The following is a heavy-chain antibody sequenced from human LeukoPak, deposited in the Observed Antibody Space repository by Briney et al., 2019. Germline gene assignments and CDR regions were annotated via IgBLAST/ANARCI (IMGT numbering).Heavy chain of an antibody. Sequence: HPGGSLRLSCAASGFTFGSYSMHWVRQAPGIGLEYVSALTGDGHNTFYADSVMGRFTISRDNSKNTLYLQMGSLRPEDMAVYYCARVNRGYDYWGQGVLVTVSS. CDR3: ARVNRGYDY. V-gene: IGHV3-64*02. J-gene: IGHJ4*02. CDR1: GFTFGSYS. CDR2: LTGDGHNT. D-gene: IGHD5-12*01.